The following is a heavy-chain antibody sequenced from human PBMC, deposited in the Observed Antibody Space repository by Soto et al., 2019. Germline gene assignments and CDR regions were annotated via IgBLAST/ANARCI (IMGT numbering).Heavy chain of an antibody. CDR2: INPSGGST. V-gene: IGHV1-46*01. J-gene: IGHJ6*02. CDR1: GYTFTSYY. D-gene: IGHD2-15*01. CDR3: ARDLGVVLAASCGYYYYGMDV. Sequence: ASVKVSCKASGYTFTSYYMHWVRQAPGQGLEWMGIINPSGGSTSYAQKFQGRVTMTRDTSTSTVYMELSSLRSEDTAVYYCARDLGVVLAASCGYYYYGMDVWTQGTTDPVSS.